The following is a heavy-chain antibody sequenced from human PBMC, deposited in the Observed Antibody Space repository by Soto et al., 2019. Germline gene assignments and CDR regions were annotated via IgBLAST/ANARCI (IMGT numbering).Heavy chain of an antibody. CDR1: GFTFSSYA. D-gene: IGHD3-9*01. Sequence: SLRLSCAASGFTFSSYAMSWVRQAPGKGLEWVSAISGSGGSTYYADSVKGRFTISRDNSKNTPYLQMNSLRAEDTAVYYCAKITRYFDWLLYMGAFDIWGQGTMVTVSS. CDR3: AKITRYFDWLLYMGAFDI. CDR2: ISGSGGST. J-gene: IGHJ3*02. V-gene: IGHV3-23*01.